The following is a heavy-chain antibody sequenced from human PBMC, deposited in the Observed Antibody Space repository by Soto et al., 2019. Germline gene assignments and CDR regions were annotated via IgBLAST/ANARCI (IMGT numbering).Heavy chain of an antibody. CDR3: ARDPXFVLRYFDWLSLNGMDV. V-gene: IGHV6-1*01. CDR1: GASVSSTSAA. D-gene: IGHD3-9*01. CDR2: TYYRSKWYN. Sequence: TLSLTGALSGASVSSTSAAWNWIRQSPSRALEWLGRTYYRSKWYNDYAVSVKSRITINPDTSTNQFSLQLNSVTTEDTAVYYCARDPXFVLRYFDWLSLNGMDVWGQGTTVTVSS. J-gene: IGHJ6*02.